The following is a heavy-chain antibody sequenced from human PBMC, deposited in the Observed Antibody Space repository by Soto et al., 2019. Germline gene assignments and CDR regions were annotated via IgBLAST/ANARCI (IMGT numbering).Heavy chain of an antibody. CDR1: GGSISSVYYC. CDR3: ARGPSGDKVDY. J-gene: IGHJ4*02. Sequence: QVQLQESGPRLVKPSETLSLTCTVSGGSISSVYYCWSWIRQTPDKGLEWIGHIYNGGTTYNNPSLARRVTISLGPSMTPLSLQLRSVTAAETAVYYCARGPSGDKVDYWGQGTLVTVSS. V-gene: IGHV4-30-4*01. D-gene: IGHD7-27*01. CDR2: IYNGGTT.